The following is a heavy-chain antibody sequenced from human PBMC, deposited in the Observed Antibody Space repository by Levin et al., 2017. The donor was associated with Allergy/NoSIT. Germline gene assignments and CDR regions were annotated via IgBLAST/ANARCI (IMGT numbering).Heavy chain of an antibody. Sequence: SGPTLVKPTQTLTLTCTFSGFSLSTSGVGVGWIRQPPGKALEWLALIYWDDDKRYSPSLKSRLTITKDTSKNQVVLTMTNMDPVDTATYYCAHTTYYDILTATTYYFDYWGQGTLVTVSS. CDR3: AHTTYYDILTATTYYFDY. V-gene: IGHV2-5*02. D-gene: IGHD3-9*01. J-gene: IGHJ4*02. CDR2: IYWDDDK. CDR1: GFSLSTSGVG.